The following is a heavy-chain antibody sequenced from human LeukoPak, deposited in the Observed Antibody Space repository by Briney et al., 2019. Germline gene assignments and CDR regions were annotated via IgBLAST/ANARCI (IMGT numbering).Heavy chain of an antibody. J-gene: IGHJ6*02. Sequence: SQTLSLTCTVSGGSISSSSYYWTWIRQPPGKGLEWVGEINHGLNTNYNPSLKSRVSISADTSKRQFSLRLTSVTAADAAVYYCARLSRDLWSAYAYYYYDMDVWGQGTTVTVSS. CDR3: ARLSRDLWSAYAYYYYDMDV. D-gene: IGHD3-3*01. CDR1: GGSISSSSYY. CDR2: INHGLNT. V-gene: IGHV4-39*07.